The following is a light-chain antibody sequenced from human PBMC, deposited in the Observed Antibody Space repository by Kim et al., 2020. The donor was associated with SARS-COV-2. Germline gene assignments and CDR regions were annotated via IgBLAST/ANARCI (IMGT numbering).Light chain of an antibody. CDR3: QVWDRSSGHVV. CDR1: DAGGKT. Sequence: GQAAKITYEGKDAGGKTVNRNHQSPCQDPAWIIHYETARPSGIPERFSGSKSGRTAPLTINRVEAGDEADYYCQVWDRSSGHVVFGGGTQLTVL. J-gene: IGLJ3*02. V-gene: IGLV3-21*04. CDR2: YET.